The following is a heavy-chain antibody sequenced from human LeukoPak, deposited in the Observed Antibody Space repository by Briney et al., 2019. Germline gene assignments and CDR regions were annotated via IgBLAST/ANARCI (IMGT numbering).Heavy chain of an antibody. J-gene: IGHJ6*03. CDR2: INGDGSST. V-gene: IGHV3-74*01. CDR1: GFTLSNYW. D-gene: IGHD3-10*01. CDR3: ARDFRHYYGSGSPKYYYYMDV. Sequence: GGSLRLSCAASGFTLSNYWMHWVRQAPGKGLVWVSRINGDGSSTSNADAVKGRFTISRDNAKNTLFLQMNSLRAEDTAVYYCARDFRHYYGSGSPKYYYYMDVWGKGTTVTVSS.